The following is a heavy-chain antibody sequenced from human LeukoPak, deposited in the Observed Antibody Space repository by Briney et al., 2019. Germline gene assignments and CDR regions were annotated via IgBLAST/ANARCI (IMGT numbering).Heavy chain of an antibody. J-gene: IGHJ3*02. CDR3: AKDMGSDGEDAFDI. Sequence: GRSLRLSCAASGFTFDDYAMHWVRQAPGKGLEWVSGISWNSGSIGYADSVKGRFTISRDNAKNSLYLQMNSLRAEDTALYYCAKDMGSDGEDAFDIWAKGQWSPSLQ. CDR1: GFTFDDYA. CDR2: ISWNSGSI. V-gene: IGHV3-9*01. D-gene: IGHD4-17*01.